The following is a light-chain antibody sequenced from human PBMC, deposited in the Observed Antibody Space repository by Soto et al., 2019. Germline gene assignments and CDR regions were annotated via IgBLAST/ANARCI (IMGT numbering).Light chain of an antibody. CDR1: QSISTI. Sequence: EIVKTQSPATLSVSPGERATLSCRASQSISTILAWYQQRPGQAPRLLMYGASTRAAGIPARFSGSGSGTEFTLTISSLQSEDFAVYYCQQYSKWPRTFGQGTKLEIK. CDR3: QQYSKWPRT. V-gene: IGKV3-15*01. CDR2: GAS. J-gene: IGKJ2*01.